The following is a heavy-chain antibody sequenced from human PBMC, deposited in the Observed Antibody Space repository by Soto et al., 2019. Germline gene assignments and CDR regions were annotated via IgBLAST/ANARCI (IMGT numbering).Heavy chain of an antibody. CDR3: AKSAESSGYFDY. Sequence: QVQLEQSGAEVRKPGSTVKVSCKASGGTFSRSAISWVRQAPGQGLEWMGGIIPFLGTVNYAQKFQDRVTITADESTGTAYMELSSLISEDTAVYYCAKSAESSGYFDYWGQGTLVTVSS. CDR2: IIPFLGTV. D-gene: IGHD3-22*01. CDR1: GGTFSRSA. V-gene: IGHV1-69*01. J-gene: IGHJ4*02.